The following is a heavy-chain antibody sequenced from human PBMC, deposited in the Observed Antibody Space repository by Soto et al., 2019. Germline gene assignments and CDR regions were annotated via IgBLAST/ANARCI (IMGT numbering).Heavy chain of an antibody. J-gene: IGHJ6*03. V-gene: IGHV1-69*02. CDR3: ASVVPASNYYYYYYMDV. CDR2: IIPILGIA. D-gene: IGHD2-2*01. CDR1: GGAISSYT. Sequence: SVTVSCKTSGGAISSYTISWVRQAPGQGLEWMGRIIPILGIANYAQKFQGRVTITADKSTSTAYMELSSLRSGDTAVYYCASVVPASNYYYYYYMDVWGKGTTVTVSS.